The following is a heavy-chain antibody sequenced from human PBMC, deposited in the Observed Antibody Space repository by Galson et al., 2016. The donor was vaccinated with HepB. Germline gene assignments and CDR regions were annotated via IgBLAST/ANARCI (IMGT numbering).Heavy chain of an antibody. J-gene: IGHJ4*02. Sequence: SETLSLTCSVSGGPISSGRYYWGWIRQPPGKGLEWIGSIFHSGTTYYSPSLRGRVTMSLDRSKNQFSLNLISVTAADTAIYFCARDPRIELVPNSWGQGTLVTVSS. CDR3: ARDPRIELVPNS. D-gene: IGHD3-3*02. CDR2: IFHSGTT. CDR1: GGPISSGRYY. V-gene: IGHV4-39*07.